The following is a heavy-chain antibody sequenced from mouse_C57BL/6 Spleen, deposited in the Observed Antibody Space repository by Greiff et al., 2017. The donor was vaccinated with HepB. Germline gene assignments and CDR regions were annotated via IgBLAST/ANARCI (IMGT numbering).Heavy chain of an antibody. D-gene: IGHD1-1*01. CDR1: GFNIKDDY. CDR2: IDPENGDT. Sequence: EVQLQQSGAELVRPGASVKLSCTASGFNIKDDYMHWVKQRPEQGLEWIGWIDPENGDTEYASKFQGKATITADTSSNTAYLQLSSLTSEDSAVYYCTTDGSSYAWFACWGQGTLVTVSA. V-gene: IGHV14-4*01. CDR3: TTDGSSYAWFAC. J-gene: IGHJ3*01.